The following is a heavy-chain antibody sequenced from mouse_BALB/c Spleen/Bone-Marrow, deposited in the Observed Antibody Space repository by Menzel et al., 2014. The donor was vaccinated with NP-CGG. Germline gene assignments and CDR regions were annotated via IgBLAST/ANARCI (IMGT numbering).Heavy chain of an antibody. Sequence: EVKLVESGGGLVKLGGSLKLSCAVSGFTFSSYYMSWVRQTPEKRLELVAAINSNGGSAYYPDTVKGRFTISRDNAKNTLFLQMSSLKSEDTALYYCARHGGFGNYFDYWGQGTTLTVSS. V-gene: IGHV5-6-2*01. CDR2: INSNGGSA. CDR3: ARHGGFGNYFDY. J-gene: IGHJ2*01. CDR1: GFTFSSYY. D-gene: IGHD1-1*02.